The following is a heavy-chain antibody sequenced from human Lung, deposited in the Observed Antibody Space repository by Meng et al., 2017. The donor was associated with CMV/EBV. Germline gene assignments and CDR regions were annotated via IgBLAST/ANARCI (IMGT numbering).Heavy chain of an antibody. V-gene: IGHV3-11*01. CDR1: GFTFSDYY. CDR2: ISGSRSTI. D-gene: IGHD2-2*01. Sequence: SCAASGFTFSDYYMSWIRQAPGKGLEWVSYISGSRSTIYYGDSVKGRFTISRDNAKNSLYLQMNSLRAEDTAVYYCARVDYQTNRGRWFDPWGKGTLVTVSS. CDR3: ARVDYQTNRGRWFDP. J-gene: IGHJ5*02.